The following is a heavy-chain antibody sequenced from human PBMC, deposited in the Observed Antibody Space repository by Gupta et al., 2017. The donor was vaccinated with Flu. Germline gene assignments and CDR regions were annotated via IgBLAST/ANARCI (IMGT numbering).Heavy chain of an antibody. J-gene: IGHJ3*02. D-gene: IGHD2-8*01. CDR2: ISSGSDYI. CDR3: AREILLVPTSFDI. V-gene: IGHV3-21*01. Sequence: FSSYSMNWVRQAPGKGLEWVSSISSGSDYIYYADSVRGRFTISRDNAKNSLFLQMNSLRAEDTAVYYCAREILLVPTSFDIWGQGTVVTVSS. CDR1: FSSYS.